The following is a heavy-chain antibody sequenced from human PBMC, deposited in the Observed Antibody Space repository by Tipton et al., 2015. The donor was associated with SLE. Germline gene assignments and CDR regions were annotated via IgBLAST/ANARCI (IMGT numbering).Heavy chain of an antibody. CDR1: GFTFSMYA. Sequence: SLRLSCAASGFTFSMYAMSWVRQAPGKGLEWVSGLGGSGGKTYYTDSVKGRFTISRDNSKNTLYLQMDSLRAEDTALYYCAKEGLYSTTYGTFDYWGQGTRVTVSS. J-gene: IGHJ4*02. CDR2: LGGSGGKT. CDR3: AKEGLYSTTYGTFDY. V-gene: IGHV3-23*01. D-gene: IGHD2/OR15-2a*01.